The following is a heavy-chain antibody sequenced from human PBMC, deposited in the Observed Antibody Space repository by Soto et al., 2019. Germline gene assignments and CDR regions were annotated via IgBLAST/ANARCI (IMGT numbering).Heavy chain of an antibody. D-gene: IGHD7-27*01. V-gene: IGHV1-69*01. J-gene: IGHJ6*02. Sequence: QVQLVQSGAEVKKPGSSVKVSCKASGGTFNIYNINWVRQAPGQGLEWMGGILPIFGTTNYAQRFQGRLTIIADDSTSTAYMELSSLRSEDTAVYYCARDETGDSYYYYYGMDVWGQGPRSPSP. CDR3: ARDETGDSYYYYYGMDV. CDR2: ILPIFGTT. CDR1: GGTFNIYN.